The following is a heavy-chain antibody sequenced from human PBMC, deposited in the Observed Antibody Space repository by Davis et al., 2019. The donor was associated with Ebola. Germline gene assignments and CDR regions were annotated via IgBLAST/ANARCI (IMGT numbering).Heavy chain of an antibody. Sequence: GESLKISCAASGFTFKNYAMNWVRQAPGKGLEWVSTISGTVGRTYYADSVKGRFTISRDNSENMLYLQMHSLRVEDTAIYYCAKGRMITTGSWFDSWGPGTLVTVSS. J-gene: IGHJ5*01. CDR3: AKGRMITTGSWFDS. V-gene: IGHV3-23*01. CDR1: GFTFKNYA. CDR2: ISGTVGRT. D-gene: IGHD3-16*01.